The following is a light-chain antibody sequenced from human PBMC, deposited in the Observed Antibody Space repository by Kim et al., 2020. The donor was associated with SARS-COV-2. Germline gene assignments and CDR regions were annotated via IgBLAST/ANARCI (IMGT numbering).Light chain of an antibody. CDR1: QSISNY. Sequence: ASVGDRVTISCRASQSISNYLAWYKQKPGRAPKLIIYGASDLQSGVPSRFSGSGSGTEFTLTISSLQPEDFATYYCQQLDNYPVTFGQGTRLEIK. V-gene: IGKV1-9*01. CDR2: GAS. CDR3: QQLDNYPVT. J-gene: IGKJ5*01.